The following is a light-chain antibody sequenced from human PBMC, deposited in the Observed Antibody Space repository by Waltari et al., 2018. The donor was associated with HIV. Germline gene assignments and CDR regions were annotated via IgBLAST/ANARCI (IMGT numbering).Light chain of an antibody. CDR2: GAS. Sequence: EIVLTQSPGTLSLSPGERATLSCRASQGIRNNYLAWYQQKPGQAPRFLIHGASTRATGIPDRFTGSGSGTDFTLTISKLEPEDFAVYFCHQYGGSPPTFGQGTKVEVK. CDR1: QGIRNNY. V-gene: IGKV3-20*01. J-gene: IGKJ1*01. CDR3: HQYGGSPPT.